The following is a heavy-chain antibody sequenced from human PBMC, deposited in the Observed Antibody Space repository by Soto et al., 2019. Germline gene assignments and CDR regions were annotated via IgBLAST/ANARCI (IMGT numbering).Heavy chain of an antibody. J-gene: IGHJ4*02. D-gene: IGHD3-10*01. CDR2: IGVGGGDR. CDR1: GFTFSSYA. V-gene: IGHV3-23*01. Sequence: EVQLLESGGGLVQPGGSLRLSCAASGFTFSSYAMSWVRQAPGKGLEWVSIIGVGGGDRYYPESVKGRFTISRDNSRDTLYLEMNSLRDEDTAVYYCARVRVGELVWGQGTLVIVSS. CDR3: ARVRVGELV.